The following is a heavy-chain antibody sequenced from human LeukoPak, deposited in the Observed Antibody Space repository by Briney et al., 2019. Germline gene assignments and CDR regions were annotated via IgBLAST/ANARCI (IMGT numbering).Heavy chain of an antibody. CDR2: ISGSGGGT. V-gene: IGHV3-23*01. J-gene: IGHJ3*02. CDR3: ARRSYYDSSRAFDI. CDR1: GFTFTSYA. D-gene: IGHD3-22*01. Sequence: GGSLRLSCTASGFTFTSYAMSWVRQAPGKGLEWVSTISGSGGGTYYADSVKGRFTISRDNAKNSLYLQMNSLRAEDTAVYYCARRSYYDSSRAFDIWGQGTMVTVSS.